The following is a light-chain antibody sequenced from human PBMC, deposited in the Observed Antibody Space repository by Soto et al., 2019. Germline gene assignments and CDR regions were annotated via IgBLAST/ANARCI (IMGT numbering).Light chain of an antibody. V-gene: IGKV3-11*01. CDR3: QQRSRWPWT. J-gene: IGKJ1*01. CDR2: DAS. CDR1: QSVSSSY. Sequence: EIVLTQSPGTLSLSPGERATLSCRASQSVSSSYLAWYQQKPGQAPRLLMYDASKRATGIPARFSGSGSGSDFTLTISSLESEDFAVYYCQQRSRWPWTFGQGTRWIS.